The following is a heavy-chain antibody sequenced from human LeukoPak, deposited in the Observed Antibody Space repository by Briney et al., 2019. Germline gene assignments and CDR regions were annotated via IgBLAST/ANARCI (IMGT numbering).Heavy chain of an antibody. CDR3: ARDGIYSYGYGFDY. J-gene: IGHJ4*02. Sequence: GGSLRLSCAASGFTVSSTYMSWVRQAPGKGLEWVSVIYDGGSTYYADSVKGRFTISRDNSKNTLYLQMNSLRAADTAVYHCARDGIYSYGYGFDYWGQGTLVTVSS. CDR1: GFTVSSTY. CDR2: IYDGGST. V-gene: IGHV3-66*01. D-gene: IGHD5-18*01.